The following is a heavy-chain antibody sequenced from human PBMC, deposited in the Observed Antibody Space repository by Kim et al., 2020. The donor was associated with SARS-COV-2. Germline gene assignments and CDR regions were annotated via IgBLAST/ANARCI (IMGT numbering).Heavy chain of an antibody. V-gene: IGHV3-30*18. Sequence: GGSLRLSCAASGFTFSSYGMHWVRQAPGKGLEWVAVLSYDGSNKYYADSVKGRFTISRDNSKNTLYLQMNSLRAEDTAVYYCAKGGYYDSSGVLVSFDYWGQGTLVTVSS. CDR1: GFTFSSYG. D-gene: IGHD3-22*01. CDR3: AKGGYYDSSGVLVSFDY. CDR2: LSYDGSNK. J-gene: IGHJ4*02.